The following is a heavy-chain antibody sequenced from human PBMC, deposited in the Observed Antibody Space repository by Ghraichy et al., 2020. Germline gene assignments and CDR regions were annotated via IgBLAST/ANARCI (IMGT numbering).Heavy chain of an antibody. V-gene: IGHV3-21*01. D-gene: IGHD3-3*01. CDR2: ISSSSSYI. J-gene: IGHJ4*02. CDR3: ARGAIFGVVIMRFDY. CDR1: GFTFSSYS. Sequence: GESLNISCAASGFTFSSYSMNWVRQAPGKGLEWVSSISSSSSYIYYADSVKGRFTISRDNAKNSLYLQMNSLRAEDTAVYYCARGAIFGVVIMRFDYWGQGTLVTVSS.